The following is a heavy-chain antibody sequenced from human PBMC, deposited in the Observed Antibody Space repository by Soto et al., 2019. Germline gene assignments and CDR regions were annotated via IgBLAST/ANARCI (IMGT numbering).Heavy chain of an antibody. CDR1: GFTFSSYW. CDR3: ARLPNKSPQN. CDR2: ISNDGSS. J-gene: IGHJ1*01. V-gene: IGHV3-74*01. Sequence: EVQLVESVGGLVQPGGSLRLSCVASGFTFSSYWMHWVRQAPGKGLVWVSSISNDGSSIYADPVKGRFTISRDNAKNTLYLQMNSLRAEDTAVYYCARLPNKSPQNWGQGTLVIVSP.